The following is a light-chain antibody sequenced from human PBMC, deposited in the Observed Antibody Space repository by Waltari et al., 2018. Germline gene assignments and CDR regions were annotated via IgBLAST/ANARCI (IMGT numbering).Light chain of an antibody. CDR3: NCRDTSEYHLWL. Sequence: SSELTQDSVVSVALGQTVSITCQVASPPNSYAAWYQRKPGQAPVLVIYGENNRPSGTPARFSGSRSGNTSALTITGAQAEDEADDYCNCRDTSEYHLWLFGGGTKLTVL. CDR2: GEN. CDR1: SPPNSY. J-gene: IGLJ3*02. V-gene: IGLV3-19*01.